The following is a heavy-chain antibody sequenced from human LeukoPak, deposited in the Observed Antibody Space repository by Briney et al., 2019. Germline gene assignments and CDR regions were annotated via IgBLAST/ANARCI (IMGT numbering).Heavy chain of an antibody. Sequence: GGSLRLSCAASGFTFTSYSMNWVRQAPGKGLEWVSSISSSSAHIYYADSVKGRFTISRDNAQNSLFLQMNSLRAEDTAIYYCARGGVTTFGYDCWGQGTLVTVSS. D-gene: IGHD1/OR15-1a*01. J-gene: IGHJ4*02. V-gene: IGHV3-21*06. CDR2: ISSSSAHI. CDR1: GFTFTSYS. CDR3: ARGGVTTFGYDC.